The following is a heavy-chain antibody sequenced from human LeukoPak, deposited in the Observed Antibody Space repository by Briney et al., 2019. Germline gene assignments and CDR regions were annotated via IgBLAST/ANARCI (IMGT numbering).Heavy chain of an antibody. Sequence: GASVKVSCKASTSSFSKFGFTWVRQAPGQGLEWVGWISPYSGKTDYAQKLQGRVTMTTDTSTSTAYMELRSLRSDDTAVYYCARDGPRRPEDTAMVIAPSLLGDAFDIWGQGTMVTVSS. V-gene: IGHV1-18*01. J-gene: IGHJ3*02. CDR2: ISPYSGKT. D-gene: IGHD5-18*01. CDR1: TSSFSKFG. CDR3: ARDGPRRPEDTAMVIAPSLLGDAFDI.